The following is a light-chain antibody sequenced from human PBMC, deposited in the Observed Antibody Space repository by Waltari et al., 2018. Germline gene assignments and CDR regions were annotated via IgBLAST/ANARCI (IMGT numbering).Light chain of an antibody. CDR1: NSDVGAYYR. J-gene: IGLJ2*01. CDR3: ASYTPSSALV. CDR2: EVS. Sequence: QSALTQPPSVSGSPGQSGTIPCTGSNSDVGAYYRVSWYQQSPGPAPNFVIYEVSNRPSGVPDRFCGSKSGNKVSLTISGLQAEDEADYYCASYTPSSALVFGGGTKVTVL. V-gene: IGLV2-18*02.